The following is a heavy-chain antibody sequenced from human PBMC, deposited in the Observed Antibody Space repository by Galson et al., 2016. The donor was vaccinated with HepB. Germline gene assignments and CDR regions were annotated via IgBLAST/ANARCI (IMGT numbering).Heavy chain of an antibody. CDR3: AKIWGKSSGWYGSSYFQYGMDV. CDR1: GFTFSSYA. J-gene: IGHJ6*02. V-gene: IGHV3-23*01. D-gene: IGHD6-19*01. CDR2: ISGSGDLK. Sequence: SLRLSCAASGFTFSSYAMSWVRQAPGKGLEWVSGISGSGDLKYYADSVKGRFTISRGNPKNTLHPQMKSLRVDDTAVYYCAKIWGKSSGWYGSSYFQYGMDVWGQGTTVSVSS.